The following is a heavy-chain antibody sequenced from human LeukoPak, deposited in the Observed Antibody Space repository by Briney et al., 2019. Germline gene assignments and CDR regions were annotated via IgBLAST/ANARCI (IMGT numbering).Heavy chain of an antibody. Sequence: SETLSLTCTVSGGSISSYYWSWIRQPAAKGLEWIGRIYTSGSTNYNPSLKSRVTMSVDTSKNQFSLKLSSVTAADTAVYYCARSVPASSSWYHYYYYMDVWGKGTTVTISS. D-gene: IGHD6-13*01. V-gene: IGHV4-4*07. CDR2: IYTSGST. CDR3: ARSVPASSSWYHYYYYMDV. J-gene: IGHJ6*03. CDR1: GGSISSYY.